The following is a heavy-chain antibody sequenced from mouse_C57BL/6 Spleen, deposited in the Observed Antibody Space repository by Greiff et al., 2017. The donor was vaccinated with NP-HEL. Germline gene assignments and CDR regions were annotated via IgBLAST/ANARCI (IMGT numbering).Heavy chain of an antibody. Sequence: QVQLQQSGAELVKPGASVKLSCKASGYTFTSYWMQWVKQRPGQGLEWIGEIDPSDSYTNYNQKFKGKATLTVDTSSSTAYMQLSSLTSEDSAVYYCARSIYYGNGAMDYWGQGTSVTVSS. CDR2: IDPSDSYT. V-gene: IGHV1-50*01. D-gene: IGHD2-1*01. CDR1: GYTFTSYW. CDR3: ARSIYYGNGAMDY. J-gene: IGHJ4*01.